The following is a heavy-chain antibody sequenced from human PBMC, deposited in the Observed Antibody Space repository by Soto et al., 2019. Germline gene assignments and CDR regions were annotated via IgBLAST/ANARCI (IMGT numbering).Heavy chain of an antibody. D-gene: IGHD3-22*01. CDR2: IKSKADGGTT. V-gene: IGHV3-15*01. CDR3: TSDSYSTMIIVLFDY. Sequence: GGTLGELCVSCVSQEQKQGLEWVGRIKSKADGGTTDYAAPVKGRFAIARDDSKNIVYLQMNSLKIEDTAVYYCTSDSYSTMIIVLFDYWGHGTLVPVSS. CDR1: GGTLGELC. J-gene: IGHJ4*01.